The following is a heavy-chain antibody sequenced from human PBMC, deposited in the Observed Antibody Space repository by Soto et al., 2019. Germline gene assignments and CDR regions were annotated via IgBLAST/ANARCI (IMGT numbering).Heavy chain of an antibody. D-gene: IGHD6-19*01. CDR2: IYYSGRT. Sequence: QLQLQESGPGLVKPSETLSLTCTVSGGSISSSSYYWGWIRQPPEKGLEWIGSIYYSGRTYYNPSLKSRVTISVDTSKNQFSLKLSSVTAADTAVYYCVRRRAGYGMDVWGQGTTVTVSS. V-gene: IGHV4-39*01. J-gene: IGHJ6*02. CDR1: GGSISSSSYY. CDR3: VRRRAGYGMDV.